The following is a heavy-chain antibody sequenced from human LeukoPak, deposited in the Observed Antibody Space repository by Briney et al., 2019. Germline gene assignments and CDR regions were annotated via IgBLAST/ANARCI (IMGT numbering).Heavy chain of an antibody. Sequence: PGGSLRLSCAASEFTFSNYAMSWVRQTPGKGLEWVSGISGDGDSRYYADSVNGRFTISRDNSKNTLYLQMNSLRAEDTAVYYCARPYTIFGVVSLFDYWGQGTLVTVSS. CDR1: EFTFSNYA. CDR2: ISGDGDSR. CDR3: ARPYTIFGVVSLFDY. D-gene: IGHD3-3*01. V-gene: IGHV3-23*01. J-gene: IGHJ4*02.